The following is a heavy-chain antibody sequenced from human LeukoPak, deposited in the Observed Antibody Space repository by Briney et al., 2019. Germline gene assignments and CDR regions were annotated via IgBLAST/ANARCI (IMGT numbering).Heavy chain of an antibody. CDR2: ITWNSDST. D-gene: IGHD3-9*01. CDR1: GFTLDYYA. Sequence: GRSLRLSSAASGFTLDYYAMHWVRPAPGKGLGWVSGITWNSDSTGYGDSVKGRFPISRDNAKNSLYLEMNSLRAEDTAFYYCVKGLYYDILTGNWFDPWGQGTLVTVSS. J-gene: IGHJ5*02. V-gene: IGHV3-9*01. CDR3: VKGLYYDILTGNWFDP.